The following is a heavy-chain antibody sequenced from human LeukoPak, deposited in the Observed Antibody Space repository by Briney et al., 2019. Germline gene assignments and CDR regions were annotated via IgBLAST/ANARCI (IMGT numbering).Heavy chain of an antibody. J-gene: IGHJ3*02. Sequence: SETLSLTXTVSGGSISSGDYYWSWIGQPPGKGLEWIGYIYYSGSTYYNPSLKSRVTISVDTSKNQFSLKLSSVTAADTAVYYCASLSSTYAFDIWGQGTMVTVSS. V-gene: IGHV4-30-4*08. CDR3: ASLSSTYAFDI. CDR1: GGSISSGDYY. D-gene: IGHD2-2*01. CDR2: IYYSGST.